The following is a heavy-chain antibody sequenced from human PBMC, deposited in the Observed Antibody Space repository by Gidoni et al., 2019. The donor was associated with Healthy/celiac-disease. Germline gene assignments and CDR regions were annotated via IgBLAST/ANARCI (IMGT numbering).Heavy chain of an antibody. CDR2: ISAYNGNT. Sequence: QVQLVQFGAEVKKPGASVKVSCKASGYTFTSYGISWVRQAPGKGLEWMGWISAYNGNTNYAQKLQGRVTMTTDTSTSTAYMELRSLRSDDTAVYYCARDLGYCSGGSCYGRGYFDYWGQGTLVTVSS. J-gene: IGHJ4*02. CDR1: GYTFTSYG. CDR3: ARDLGYCSGGSCYGRGYFDY. D-gene: IGHD2-15*01. V-gene: IGHV1-18*01.